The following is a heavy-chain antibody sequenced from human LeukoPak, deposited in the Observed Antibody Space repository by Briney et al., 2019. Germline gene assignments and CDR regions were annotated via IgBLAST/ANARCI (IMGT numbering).Heavy chain of an antibody. CDR2: IKQDGSEK. V-gene: IGHV3-7*01. J-gene: IGHJ4*02. D-gene: IGHD6-6*01. CDR3: ARGGFYSGSFFFDY. CDR1: GFTFSSNW. Sequence: GGSLRLSCAASGFTFSSNWMSWVRQAPGKGLEWVANIKQDGSEKYYVDSVKGRFTISRDNAKNSLYLQMNSLRAEDTAVYYCARGGFYSGSFFFDYWGQGTLVTVSS.